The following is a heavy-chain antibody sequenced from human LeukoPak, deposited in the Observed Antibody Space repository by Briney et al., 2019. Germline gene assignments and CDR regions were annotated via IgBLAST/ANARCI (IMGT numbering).Heavy chain of an antibody. CDR2: INPNSGGT. D-gene: IGHD3-10*01. Sequence: GASVKVSCKASGYTFTGYYMHWVRQAPGQGLEWMGWINPNSGGTNYAQKFQGSVTMTRDTSISTAYMELSRLRSDDTAVYYCARVTTMVRGVDNWFDPWGQGTLVTVSS. CDR1: GYTFTGYY. CDR3: ARVTTMVRGVDNWFDP. V-gene: IGHV1-2*02. J-gene: IGHJ5*02.